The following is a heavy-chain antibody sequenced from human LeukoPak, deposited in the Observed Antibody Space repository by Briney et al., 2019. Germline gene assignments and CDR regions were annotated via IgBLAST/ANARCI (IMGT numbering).Heavy chain of an antibody. D-gene: IGHD6-13*01. CDR3: ARAMYSSGWWDY. J-gene: IGHJ4*02. CDR2: IIPIFGTA. Sequence: SVKVSCKASGGTFSSYAISWVRQAPGQGLEWMGRIIPIFGTANYAQKFQGRVTITTDESTSTAYMELSSLRSEDTAVYYCARAMYSSGWWDYWGQGTLVTVSS. V-gene: IGHV1-69*05. CDR1: GGTFSSYA.